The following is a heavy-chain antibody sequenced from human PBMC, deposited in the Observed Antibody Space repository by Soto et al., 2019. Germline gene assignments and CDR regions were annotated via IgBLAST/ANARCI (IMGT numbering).Heavy chain of an antibody. CDR1: GFTFSSYG. D-gene: IGHD3-10*01. J-gene: IGHJ5*02. CDR2: IRGSAGNA. V-gene: IGHV3-23*01. CDR3: AKHLWFGESVFDP. Sequence: EVQLLESGGGLMQPGGSLRLSCAGTGFTFSSYGMSWVRQAPGKGLEWVSTIRGSAGNANYADSVKGRFTISRDDSTNTVHLQMNSLRPDDTAVYYCAKHLWFGESVFDPWGQGTLVVVSS.